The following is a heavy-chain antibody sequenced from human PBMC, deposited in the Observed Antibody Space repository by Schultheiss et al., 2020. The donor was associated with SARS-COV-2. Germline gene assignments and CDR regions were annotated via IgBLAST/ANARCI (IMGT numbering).Heavy chain of an antibody. CDR3: AKDRYCGGGSCYVEN. CDR2: ISSSGGST. J-gene: IGHJ4*02. CDR1: GFTFSSYG. D-gene: IGHD2-15*01. V-gene: IGHV3-23*01. Sequence: GGSLRLSCAASGFTFSSYGMNWVRQAPGKGLEWVSTISSSGGSTYYADSVKRRFAISRDNSKNTLDLQMNSLRAEDTAVYYCAKDRYCGGGSCYVENWCQGTLVTVSS.